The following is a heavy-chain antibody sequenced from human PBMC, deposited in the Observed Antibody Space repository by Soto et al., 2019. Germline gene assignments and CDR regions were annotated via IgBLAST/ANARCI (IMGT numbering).Heavy chain of an antibody. Sequence: PSETLSLTCTVSGGSISSGGYYWSWIRQHPGKGLEWIGYIYYSGSTYYNPSLKSRVTISVDTSKNQFSLKLSSVTAADTAVYYCARDRGYSYGSENYYYGMDVWGQGNTVTVSS. J-gene: IGHJ6*02. CDR2: IYYSGST. CDR1: GGSISSGGYY. D-gene: IGHD5-18*01. CDR3: ARDRGYSYGSENYYYGMDV. V-gene: IGHV4-31*03.